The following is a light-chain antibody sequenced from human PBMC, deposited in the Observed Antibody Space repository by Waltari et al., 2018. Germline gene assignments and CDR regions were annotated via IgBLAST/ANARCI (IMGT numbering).Light chain of an antibody. J-gene: IGLJ3*02. CDR3: NSYTSSSTWV. V-gene: IGLV2-14*01. Sequence: QPALTHPASVSGSPGQSITISCTGTSTHVGGYNYVSWYQQHPGKAPKLIIFDVSKRPSGVSNRFSGSKSGSTASLTISGLQAEDEADFYCNSYTSSSTWVFGGGTKLTVL. CDR2: DVS. CDR1: STHVGGYNY.